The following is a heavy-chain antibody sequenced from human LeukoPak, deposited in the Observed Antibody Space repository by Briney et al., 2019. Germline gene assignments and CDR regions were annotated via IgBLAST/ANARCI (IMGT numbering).Heavy chain of an antibody. CDR2: ISAYNGNT. CDR3: ARQDYYDSSGAFDI. Sequence: GASVTVSCTASGYTFTCYGISWVRQAPGQGLEWMGWISAYNGNTNYAQKLQGRVTMTTDTSTSTAYMELRSLRSDDTAVYYCARQDYYDSSGAFDIWGQGTMVTVSS. J-gene: IGHJ3*02. D-gene: IGHD3-22*01. CDR1: GYTFTCYG. V-gene: IGHV1-18*01.